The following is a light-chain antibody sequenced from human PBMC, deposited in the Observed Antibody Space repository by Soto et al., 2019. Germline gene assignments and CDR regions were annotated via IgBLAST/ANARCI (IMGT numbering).Light chain of an antibody. CDR2: SDN. CDR1: SSNVGTNH. V-gene: IGLV1-44*01. Sequence: QSALTQPPSASGTPGQRVTISCSGSSSNVGTNHVNWYQQLPGTAPKLLIYSDNQRPPGVPDRFSGSKSGTSASLAISGLQSEDEADYYCATRDERLSGRVFGGGTKLTVL. J-gene: IGLJ3*02. CDR3: ATRDERLSGRV.